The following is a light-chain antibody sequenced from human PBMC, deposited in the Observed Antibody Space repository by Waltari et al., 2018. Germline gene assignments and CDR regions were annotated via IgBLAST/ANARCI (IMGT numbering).Light chain of an antibody. CDR2: DAS. J-gene: IGKJ4*01. V-gene: IGKV3-11*01. CDR1: QSVSKN. CDR3: QQRGTYLGLT. Sequence: VLTQSPATLSLSPGERAPLSCRASQSVSKNLAWYQQKPGQAPRLLIFDASNRATGIPARCSGSGSGTEFSLTISSLEPEDFAVYYCQQRGTYLGLTFGGGTKVDIK.